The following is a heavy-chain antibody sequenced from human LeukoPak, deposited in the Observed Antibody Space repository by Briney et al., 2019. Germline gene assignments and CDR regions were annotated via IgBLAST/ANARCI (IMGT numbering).Heavy chain of an antibody. D-gene: IGHD3-22*01. Sequence: GASVKVSCKVSGFTLTELSMHWVRQAPGKGLEWMGGFDPEDGETIYAQKFQGRVTMTEDTSTDTAYMELSSLRSEDTAVYYCATAGYYDSSGYQFDYWGQGTLVTVSS. CDR1: GFTLTELS. J-gene: IGHJ4*02. CDR2: FDPEDGET. CDR3: ATAGYYDSSGYQFDY. V-gene: IGHV1-24*01.